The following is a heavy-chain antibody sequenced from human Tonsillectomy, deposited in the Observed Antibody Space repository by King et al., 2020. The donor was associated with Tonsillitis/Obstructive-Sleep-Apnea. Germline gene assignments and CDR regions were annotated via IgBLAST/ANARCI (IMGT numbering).Heavy chain of an antibody. CDR3: ARDPHCRGSSCYTDWDFDL. V-gene: IGHV1-69*09. CDR1: GGTFSSYA. J-gene: IGHJ2*01. D-gene: IGHD2-2*02. Sequence: LQLVQSGAEVKKPGSSVKVSCKASGGTFSSYAISWVRQAPGQGLEWMGTIIPILDITNYAQKFQGRVTITADKSTRTAYMELSSLRSEDTAVYYCARDPHCRGSSCYTDWDFDLWGRGTLVTVSS. CDR2: IIPILDIT.